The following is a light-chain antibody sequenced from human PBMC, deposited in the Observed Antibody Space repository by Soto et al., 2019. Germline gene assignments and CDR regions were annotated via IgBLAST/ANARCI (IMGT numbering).Light chain of an antibody. V-gene: IGLV2-14*01. Sequence: QSALTQPASVSGSPGQSITISCTGTSGDVGFYNYVSWYQQYPDKAPKLLIYEVSYRPSGISNRFSGSKSGNTASLTISGLQPEDEADYYCSSYSSSNTLAFGGGTKLTVL. CDR1: SGDVGFYNY. CDR2: EVS. J-gene: IGLJ2*01. CDR3: SSYSSSNTLA.